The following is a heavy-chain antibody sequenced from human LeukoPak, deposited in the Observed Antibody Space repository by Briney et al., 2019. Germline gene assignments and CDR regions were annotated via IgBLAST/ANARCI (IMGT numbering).Heavy chain of an antibody. V-gene: IGHV3-30*04. CDR2: ISIDGSNK. Sequence: GGSLRLSCAASGFNFNTFTIHWVRQAPGKGLEWVAVISIDGSNKYYADSVQGRFTISRDNTKSTLYLQMNSLRAEDTAAYYCAKYSSRSGCSLPDDYWGQGILVTVSS. D-gene: IGHD6-19*01. CDR3: AKYSSRSGCSLPDDY. CDR1: GFNFNTFT. J-gene: IGHJ4*02.